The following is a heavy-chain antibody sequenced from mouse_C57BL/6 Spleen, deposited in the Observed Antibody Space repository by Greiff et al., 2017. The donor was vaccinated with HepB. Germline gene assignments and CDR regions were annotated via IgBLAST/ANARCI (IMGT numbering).Heavy chain of an antibody. CDR2: IDPSDSYT. Sequence: QVQLQQPGAELVKPGASVKLSCKASGYTFTSYWMQWVKQRPGQGLEWIGEIDPSDSYTNYNQKFKGKATLTVDTSSSTAYMQLSSLTSEDSAVYYCASSVYYYGSSLYYFDYWGQGTTLTVSS. CDR1: GYTFTSYW. J-gene: IGHJ2*01. CDR3: ASSVYYYGSSLYYFDY. V-gene: IGHV1-50*01. D-gene: IGHD1-1*01.